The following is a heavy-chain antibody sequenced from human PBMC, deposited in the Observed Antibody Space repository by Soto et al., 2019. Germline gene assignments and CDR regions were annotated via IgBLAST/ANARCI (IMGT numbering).Heavy chain of an antibody. J-gene: IGHJ4*02. CDR3: ARGDSSGWDFDN. CDR2: ISSSESTI. D-gene: IGHD6-19*01. V-gene: IGHV3-48*02. Sequence: EVQLVESGGGLVQPGGSLRLSCAASKFTFSNYNMNWVRQAPGKGLEWVSYISSSESTIYYADSVKDRFVIYRDNAKNALYLQMNSLRDEDTAVYYCARGDSSGWDFDNWGQGNLVTVSS. CDR1: KFTFSNYN.